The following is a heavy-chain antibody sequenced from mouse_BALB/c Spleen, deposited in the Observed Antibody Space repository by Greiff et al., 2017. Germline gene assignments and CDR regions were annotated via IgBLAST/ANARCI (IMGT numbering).Heavy chain of an antibody. V-gene: IGHV1-4*01. CDR2: INPSSGYT. D-gene: IGHD4-1*02. J-gene: IGHJ4*01. CDR1: GYTFTSYT. Sequence: QVQLQQSGAELARPGASVKMSCKASGYTFTSYTMHWVKQRPGQGLEWIGYINPSSGYTNYNQKFKDKATLTADKSSSTAYMQLSSLTSEDSAVYYCARSPTGTNYAMDYWGQGTSVTVSS. CDR3: ARSPTGTNYAMDY.